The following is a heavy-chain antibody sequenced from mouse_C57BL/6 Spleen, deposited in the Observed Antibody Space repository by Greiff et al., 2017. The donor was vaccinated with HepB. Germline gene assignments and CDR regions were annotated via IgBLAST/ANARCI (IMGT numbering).Heavy chain of an antibody. V-gene: IGHV1-19*01. D-gene: IGHD1-1*01. CDR3: ARGETTVGDFDV. J-gene: IGHJ1*03. CDR2: INPYNGGT. Sequence: EVQLQQSGPVLVKPGASVKMSCKASGYTFTDYYMNWVKQSHGKSLEWIGVINPYNGGTSYNQKFKGKATLTVDKSSSTAYRELNSLTSEDSAVYYCARGETTVGDFDVWGTGTTVTVSS. CDR1: GYTFTDYY.